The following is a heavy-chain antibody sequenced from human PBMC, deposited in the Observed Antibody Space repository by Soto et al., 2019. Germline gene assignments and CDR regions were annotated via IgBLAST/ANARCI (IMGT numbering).Heavy chain of an antibody. CDR3: ARDRVHDSGSYYHY. V-gene: IGHV1-2*02. Sequence: XSVKVSYQASGYSFPYYYIPLVLQPPGQGLEWMGWICSYKGITHYAPNYQGRATMIRDTSINTAFMELSRLRSDDSVMYYCARDRVHDSGSYYHYWGPGTLVTVSS. CDR2: ICSYKGIT. CDR1: GYSFPYYY. D-gene: IGHD3-10*01. J-gene: IGHJ4*02.